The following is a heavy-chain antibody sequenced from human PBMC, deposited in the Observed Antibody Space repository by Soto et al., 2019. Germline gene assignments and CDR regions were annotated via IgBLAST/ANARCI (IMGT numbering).Heavy chain of an antibody. CDR3: AKDLSGSYSSVGWFDP. CDR1: GFTFSSYA. D-gene: IGHD3-10*01. Sequence: GGSLRLSCAASGFTFSSYAMSWVRQAPGKGLEWVSAISGSGGSTYYADSVKGRFTISRDNSKNTLYLQMNSLRAEDTAVYYCAKDLSGSYSSVGWFDPWGQGTLVTVAS. V-gene: IGHV3-23*01. J-gene: IGHJ5*02. CDR2: ISGSGGST.